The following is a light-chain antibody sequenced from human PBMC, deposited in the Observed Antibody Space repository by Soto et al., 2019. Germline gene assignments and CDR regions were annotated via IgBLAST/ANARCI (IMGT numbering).Light chain of an antibody. J-gene: IGLJ3*02. V-gene: IGLV2-23*02. CDR3: CSYAGGSIYVL. CDR2: EVT. CDR1: SGDIGSYNR. Sequence: QSALTQPASVSGSPGQSITISCTGTSGDIGSYNRVSWYQQHPGKAPKLIIYEVTDRPSGVSNRFSGSKSGDTASLTISGLLAEDEADYYCCSYAGGSIYVLFGGGTKLTVL.